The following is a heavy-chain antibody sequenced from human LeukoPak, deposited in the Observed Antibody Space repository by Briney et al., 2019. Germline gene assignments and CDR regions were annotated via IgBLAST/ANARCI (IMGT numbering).Heavy chain of an antibody. D-gene: IGHD4-17*01. V-gene: IGHV3-21*01. CDR3: ARGNGDGNYYYYYYMDV. CDR2: ISSSSSYI. J-gene: IGHJ6*03. Sequence: GGSLRLSCAASGFTFSSYIMNWVRQAPGKGLEWVSSISSSSSYIYYADSVKGRFTISRDNAKNSLYLQMNSLRAEDTAVYYCARGNGDGNYYYYYYMDVWGKGTTVTVSS. CDR1: GFTFSSYI.